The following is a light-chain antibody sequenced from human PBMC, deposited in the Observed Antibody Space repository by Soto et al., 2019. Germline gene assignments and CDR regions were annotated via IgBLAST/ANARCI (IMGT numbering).Light chain of an antibody. CDR1: SGSVSTSNY. CDR2: STN. J-gene: IGLJ2*01. CDR3: VLYVGSGIVV. Sequence: QAVVTQEPSLSVSPGGTVTLTCGLSSGSVSTSNYPSWYQQTPGQAPRTLVYSTNTRSSGVPDRFSGSILGNKAALTITGAQADDESDYYCVLYVGSGIVVFGGGTKRTVL. V-gene: IGLV8-61*01.